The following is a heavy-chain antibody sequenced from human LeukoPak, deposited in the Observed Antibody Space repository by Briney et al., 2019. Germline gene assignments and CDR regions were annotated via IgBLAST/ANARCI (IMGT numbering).Heavy chain of an antibody. CDR3: ARGLTKGFFDY. Sequence: PGGSLRLSCAASGFTVSSNYMSWVRQAPGKGLECVSVIYSGGGDTYYRDSVKGRFTISRDNSKNTLYLQMNSLRAEDTAVYYCARGLTKGFFDYWGQGTLVTVSS. V-gene: IGHV3-53*01. CDR2: IYSGGGDT. D-gene: IGHD6-19*01. J-gene: IGHJ4*02. CDR1: GFTVSSNY.